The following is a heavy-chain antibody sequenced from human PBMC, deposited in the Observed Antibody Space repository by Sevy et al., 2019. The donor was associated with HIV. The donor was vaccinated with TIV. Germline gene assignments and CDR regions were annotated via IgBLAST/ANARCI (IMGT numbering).Heavy chain of an antibody. V-gene: IGHV3-23*01. J-gene: IGHJ4*02. Sequence: GGSLRLSCAASGFTFSRYAMNRVRQAPGKGLEWVSGISGSGGSGDKTNYADSVKGRFTISRDDSKNSLYLQLNSLRAEDTAIYYCARKYDSSGYFDYWGQGTLVTVSS. CDR3: ARKYDSSGYFDY. CDR1: GFTFSRYA. D-gene: IGHD3-22*01. CDR2: ISGSGGSGDKT.